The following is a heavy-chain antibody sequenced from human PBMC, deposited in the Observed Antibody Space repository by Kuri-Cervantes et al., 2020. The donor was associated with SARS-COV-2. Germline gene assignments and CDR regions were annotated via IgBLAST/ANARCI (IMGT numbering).Heavy chain of an antibody. CDR3: ARDGVLLWLGELDV. CDR1: GGSISSHY. CDR2: IYYSGST. J-gene: IGHJ6*04. V-gene: IGHV4-59*11. Sequence: ESLKISCTVSGGSISSHYWSWVRQPPGKGLEWIGYIYYSGSTYYTPSLKSRVTISVDTSKNQFSLQLSSVTAADTAVYYCARDGVLLWLGELDVWGKGTTVTVSS. D-gene: IGHD3-10*01.